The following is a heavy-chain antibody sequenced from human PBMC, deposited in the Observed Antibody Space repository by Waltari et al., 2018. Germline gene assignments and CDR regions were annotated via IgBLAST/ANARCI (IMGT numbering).Heavy chain of an antibody. V-gene: IGHV4-59*11. J-gene: IGHJ3*02. CDR2: IYYSGST. CDR1: GGSISSHY. Sequence: QVQLQESGPGLVKPSETLSLTCTVSGGSISSHYWSWIRQPPGKGLEWIGYIYYSGSTNYNPSLKSRVTISVDTSKNQFSLKLSSVTAADTAVYYCVRGGGAWGGDYNKDAFDIWGQGTMVTVSS. D-gene: IGHD2-21*01. CDR3: VRGGGAWGGDYNKDAFDI.